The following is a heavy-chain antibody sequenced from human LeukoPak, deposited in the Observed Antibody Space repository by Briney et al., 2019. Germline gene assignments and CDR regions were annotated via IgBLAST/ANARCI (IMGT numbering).Heavy chain of an antibody. D-gene: IGHD1-1*01. CDR2: MNPNSGNT. CDR3: ARVVDDIDDY. V-gene: IGHV1-8*02. Sequence: ASVTVSCTSSGYTLTGHYMHWVRQAPGHGLEWMGWMNPNSGNTGYAQKSQGRVTMTRNTSISTAYMELSSLRSEDTAVYYCARVVDDIDDYWGQGTLVTVSS. J-gene: IGHJ4*02. CDR1: GYTLTGHY.